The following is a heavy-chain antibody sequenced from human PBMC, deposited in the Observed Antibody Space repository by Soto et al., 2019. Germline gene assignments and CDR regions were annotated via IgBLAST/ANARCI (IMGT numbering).Heavy chain of an antibody. D-gene: IGHD4-17*01. Sequence: QVPLVESGGGVVQPGRSLRLSCAASGFSFSSYGMHWVRQAPGKGLEWVAVILDDGSDKDYTDAVKGRFTITRDKSKTTLYLEMNSLRAEDTAVYYCERDDDYGDNGHDYWGQGTLVTVSS. CDR2: ILDDGSDK. CDR3: ERDDDYGDNGHDY. CDR1: GFSFSSYG. V-gene: IGHV3-33*01. J-gene: IGHJ4*02.